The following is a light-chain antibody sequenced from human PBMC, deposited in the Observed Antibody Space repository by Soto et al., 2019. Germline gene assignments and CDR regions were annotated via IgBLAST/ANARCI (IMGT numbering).Light chain of an antibody. V-gene: IGLV1-44*01. J-gene: IGLJ7*01. CDR3: AVWDDSLNGPV. CDR1: SSNIGSNT. Sequence: QSVLTQPPSASGTPGQRVTISCCGSSSNIGSNTVNWYQQLPGTAPKLLIYSNNQRPSGVPDRFSGSKSGTSASLAISGLQSEDEADYYCAVWDDSLNGPVFGGGTQLTVL. CDR2: SNN.